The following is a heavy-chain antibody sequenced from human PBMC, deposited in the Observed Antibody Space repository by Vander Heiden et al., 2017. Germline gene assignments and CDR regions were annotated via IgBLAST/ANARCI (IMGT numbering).Heavy chain of an antibody. Sequence: QITLKESGPTLVKSTQTLTLTCTFSGFSLITGGVAVGWIRQPPGKALELLALIYGNDDKRYSPSLKSRLTITKDTSKNQVVLSMTNMDPVDTATYYCAHRQVSSFDYWGQGALVTVSS. J-gene: IGHJ4*02. CDR3: AHRQVSSFDY. CDR1: GFSLITGGVA. D-gene: IGHD6-6*01. V-gene: IGHV2-5*01. CDR2: IYGNDDK.